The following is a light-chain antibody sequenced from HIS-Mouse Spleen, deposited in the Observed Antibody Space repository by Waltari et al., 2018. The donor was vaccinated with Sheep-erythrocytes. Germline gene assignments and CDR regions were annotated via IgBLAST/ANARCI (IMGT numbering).Light chain of an antibody. J-gene: IGKJ4*01. V-gene: IGKV4-1*01. CDR2: WAS. CDR1: QSVLYSSNNKNY. CDR3: QQYYSTLLT. Sequence: DIVITQSPYSLAVSLGERATINCNASQSVLYSSNNKNYLAWYQQKPRQPPKLLIYWASTRESGVPDRFSGSGSGTDFTLTISSLQAEDVAVYYCQQYYSTLLTFGGGTKVEIK.